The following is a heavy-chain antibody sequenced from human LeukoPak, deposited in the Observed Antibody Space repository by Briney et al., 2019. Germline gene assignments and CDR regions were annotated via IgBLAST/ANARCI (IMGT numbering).Heavy chain of an antibody. CDR3: ARAVPAPSRWFDP. J-gene: IGHJ5*02. CDR2: VYYSGST. CDR1: GGSISSGGYY. Sequence: SQTLSLTCTVSGGSISSGGYYWSWIRQHPGKGLEWIGYVYYSGSTYYTPSLKSRVTISVDTSKNQFSLKLSSVTAADTAVYYCARAVPAPSRWFDPWGQGTLVTVSS. D-gene: IGHD2-2*01. V-gene: IGHV4-31*03.